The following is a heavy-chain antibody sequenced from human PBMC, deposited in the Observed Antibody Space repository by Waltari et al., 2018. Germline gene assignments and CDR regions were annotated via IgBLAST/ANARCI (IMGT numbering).Heavy chain of an antibody. CDR3: ARLLWFGELSQFDY. Sequence: QLQLQESGPGLVKPSETLSLTCPVLGGSISSSSYYWAWIRQPQGKGLEWIGSIYYSGSTYYNPSLKSRVTISVDTSKNQFSLKLSSVTAADTAVYYCARLLWFGELSQFDYWGQGTLVTVSS. CDR2: IYYSGST. D-gene: IGHD3-10*01. CDR1: GGSISSSSYY. V-gene: IGHV4-39*01. J-gene: IGHJ4*02.